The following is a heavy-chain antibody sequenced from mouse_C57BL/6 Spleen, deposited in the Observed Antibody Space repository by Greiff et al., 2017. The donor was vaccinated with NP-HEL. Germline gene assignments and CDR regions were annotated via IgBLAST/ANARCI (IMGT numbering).Heavy chain of an antibody. J-gene: IGHJ4*01. D-gene: IGHD1-1*01. CDR1: GYSITSGYY. CDR2: ISYDGSN. V-gene: IGHV3-6*01. Sequence: EVKLMESGPGLVKPSQSLSLTCSVTGYSITSGYYWNWIRQFPGNKLEWMGYISYDGSNNYNPSLKNRISITRDTSKNQFFLKLNSVTTEDTATYYCARETTVAYYAMDYWGQGTSVTVSS. CDR3: ARETTVAYYAMDY.